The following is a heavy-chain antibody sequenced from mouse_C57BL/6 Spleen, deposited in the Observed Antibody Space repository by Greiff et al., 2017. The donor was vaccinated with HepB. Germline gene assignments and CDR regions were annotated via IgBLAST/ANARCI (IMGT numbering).Heavy chain of an antibody. D-gene: IGHD1-1*01. CDR3: TRSQSFTTGRFDY. V-gene: IGHV1-15*01. CDR1: GYTFTDYE. J-gene: IGHJ2*01. CDR2: IDPETGGT. Sequence: QVQLKQSGAELVRPGASVTLSCKASGYTFTDYEMHWVKQTPVHGLEWIGAIDPETGGTAYNQKFKGKAILTADKSSSTAYMELRSLTSEDSAVYYCTRSQSFTTGRFDYWGQGTTLTVSS.